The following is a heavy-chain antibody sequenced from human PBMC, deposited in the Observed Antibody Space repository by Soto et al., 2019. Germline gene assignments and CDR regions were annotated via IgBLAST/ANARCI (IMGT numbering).Heavy chain of an antibody. V-gene: IGHV1-69*13. CDR2: IIPIFGTA. CDR3: ARELEVVRYYYYYYGMDV. D-gene: IGHD2-15*01. Sequence: ASVKVSCKASGGTFSSYAISWVRQAPGQGLEWMGGIIPIFGTANYAQKFQGRVTITADESTSTAYMELSSLRSEDTAVYYCARELEVVRYYYYYYGMDVWGQGTTVTVSS. CDR1: GGTFSSYA. J-gene: IGHJ6*02.